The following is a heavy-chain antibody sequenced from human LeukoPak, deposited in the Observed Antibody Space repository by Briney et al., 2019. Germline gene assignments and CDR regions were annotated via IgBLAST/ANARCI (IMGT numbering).Heavy chain of an antibody. CDR1: GGSISSSNW. Sequence: SETLSLTCAVSGGSISSSNWWSWVRQPPGKGLEWIGEIYHSGSTNYNPSLKSRVTISVDKSKNQFSLKLSSVTAADTAVYYCARDQEILLWFGELLYIDYWGQGTLVTVSS. CDR2: IYHSGST. D-gene: IGHD3-10*01. J-gene: IGHJ4*02. CDR3: ARDQEILLWFGELLYIDY. V-gene: IGHV4-4*02.